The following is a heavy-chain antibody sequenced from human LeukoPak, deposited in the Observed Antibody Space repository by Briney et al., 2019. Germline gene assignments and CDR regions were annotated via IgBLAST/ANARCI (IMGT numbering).Heavy chain of an antibody. CDR3: ARTDSSGWWIIDY. J-gene: IGHJ4*02. V-gene: IGHV4-59*08. CDR2: IYYSGST. D-gene: IGHD6-19*01. Sequence: PSETLSLTCTVSGGSISSYYWSWIRQPPGKGPEWIGYIYYSGSTNYNPSLKSRVTISVDTSKNQFSLKLSSVTAADTAVYYCARTDSSGWWIIDYWGQGTLVTVSS. CDR1: GGSISSYY.